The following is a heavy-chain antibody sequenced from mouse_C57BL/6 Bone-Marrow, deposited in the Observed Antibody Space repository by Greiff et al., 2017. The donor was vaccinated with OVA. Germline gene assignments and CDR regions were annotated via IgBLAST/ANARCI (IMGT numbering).Heavy chain of an antibody. CDR1: GFTFSDYG. V-gene: IGHV5-17*01. J-gene: IGHJ4*01. CDR2: ISSGSSTI. Sequence: EVKVVESGGGLVKPGGSLKLSCAASGFTFSDYGMHWVRQAPEKGLEWVAYISSGSSTIYYADTVKGRFTISRDNAKNTLFLQMTSLRSEDTDMYYCARGANWGAMDYWGQGTSVTVSS. D-gene: IGHD4-1*01. CDR3: ARGANWGAMDY.